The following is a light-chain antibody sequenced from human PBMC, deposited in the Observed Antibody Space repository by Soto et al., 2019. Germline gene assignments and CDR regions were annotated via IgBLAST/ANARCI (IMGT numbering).Light chain of an antibody. J-gene: IGKJ4*01. V-gene: IGKV1-12*01. CDR2: SAS. CDR1: QGIGSW. CDR3: QQASSFPLT. Sequence: IQMTHSPSSVSASVGDTVTITCRASQGIGSWLAWYHQIPGKAHTLLIYSASSMQSWTSSRFTGRGSGAAFPLTITILQSEDVGVYHCQQASSFPLTFVGGTKVEIK.